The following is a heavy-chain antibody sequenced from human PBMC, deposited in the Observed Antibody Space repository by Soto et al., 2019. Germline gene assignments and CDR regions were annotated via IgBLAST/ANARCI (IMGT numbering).Heavy chain of an antibody. CDR1: GVSLDNFF. J-gene: IGHJ5*02. CDR3: ARARGGITVYAKPLGEWFDT. V-gene: IGHV4-59*01. Sequence: QVQLQESGPGLLRPSETLSLTCTVSGVSLDNFFWCWIRLTPRKGLEWVCFVSHVGTESYMTERETYGYNPSLDSRDPISLDLPKNHFSLTSTSVTAADTPVYYRARARGGITVYAKPLGEWFDTWGEGTLGTVSS. D-gene: IGHD2-8*01. CDR2: VSHVGTESYMTERET.